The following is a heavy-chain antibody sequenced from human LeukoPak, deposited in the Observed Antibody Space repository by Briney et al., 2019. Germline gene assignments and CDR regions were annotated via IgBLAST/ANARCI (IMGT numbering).Heavy chain of an antibody. J-gene: IGHJ5*02. CDR2: IYTSGST. CDR3: ARHKFGVEQLAT. V-gene: IGHV4-4*09. Sequence: SETLSLTCTVSGGSISSYYWSWIRQPPGKGLEWIGYIYTSGSTNYNPSLKSRVTISVDTSKNQFSLKLSFVTAADTAVYYCARHKFGVEQLATWGQGTLVTVSS. CDR1: GGSISSYY. D-gene: IGHD6-13*01.